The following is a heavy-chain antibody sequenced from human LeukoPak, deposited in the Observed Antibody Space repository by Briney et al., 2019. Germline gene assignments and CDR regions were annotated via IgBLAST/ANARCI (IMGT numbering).Heavy chain of an antibody. J-gene: IGHJ4*02. V-gene: IGHV3-21*01. D-gene: IGHD6-19*01. CDR3: ARRGSGSDY. Sequence: GGSLRLSCAASGFTFSSYSMNWVRQAPGKGLEWVSSISSSSSYIHYADSVKGRFTISRDNAKNSLYLQMNSLRAEDTAVYYCARRGSGSDYWGQGTLVAVSS. CDR1: GFTFSSYS. CDR2: ISSSSSYI.